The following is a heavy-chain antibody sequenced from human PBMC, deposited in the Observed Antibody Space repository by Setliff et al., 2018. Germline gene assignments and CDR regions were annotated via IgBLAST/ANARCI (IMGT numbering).Heavy chain of an antibody. J-gene: IGHJ6*03. D-gene: IGHD3-10*01. Sequence: GGSLRLSCAASGITFRNYGMNWVRQAPGKGLEWLSYISSSSSSIYYADSVKGRFTISRDNAKNALYLQMNSLRAEDTAVYYCASEGRGVYYHYYYMDVWGKGTTVTVSS. CDR3: ASEGRGVYYHYYYMDV. CDR2: ISSSSSSI. V-gene: IGHV3-48*01. CDR1: GITFRNYG.